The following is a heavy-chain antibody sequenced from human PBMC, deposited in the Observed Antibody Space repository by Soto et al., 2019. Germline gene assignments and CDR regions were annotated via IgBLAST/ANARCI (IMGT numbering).Heavy chain of an antibody. CDR3: ARVKLNDFWTYYFDY. V-gene: IGHV4-59*01. D-gene: IGHD3-3*01. CDR1: GGSISSYY. CDR2: IYYSGST. J-gene: IGHJ4*02. Sequence: SETLSLTCTVSGGSISSYYWSWIRQPPGKGLEWIGYIYYSGSTNYNPSLKSRVTISVDTSKNQFSLKLSSVTAADTAVYYCARVKLNDFWTYYFDYWGQGTLVTVSS.